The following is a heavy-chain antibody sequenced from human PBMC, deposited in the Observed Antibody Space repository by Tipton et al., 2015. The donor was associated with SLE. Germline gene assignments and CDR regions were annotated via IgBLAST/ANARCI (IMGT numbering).Heavy chain of an antibody. V-gene: IGHV4-34*01. CDR1: GGSFSGYY. D-gene: IGHD3-10*02. CDR3: ARRMVFGGDYFDY. Sequence: TLSLTCAVYGGSFSGYYWSWIRQPPGKGLEWIGEINHSGSTNYNPSLESRVTISVDTSKNQFSLKLSSVTAADTAVYYCARRMVFGGDYFDYWGQGTLVTVSS. J-gene: IGHJ4*02. CDR2: INHSGST.